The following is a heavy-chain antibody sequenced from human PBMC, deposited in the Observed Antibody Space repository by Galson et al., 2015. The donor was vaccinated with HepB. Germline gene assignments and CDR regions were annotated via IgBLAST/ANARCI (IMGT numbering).Heavy chain of an antibody. J-gene: IGHJ4*02. CDR1: GYSFTSYW. D-gene: IGHD6-13*01. Sequence: QSGAEVKKPGESLKISCKGSGYSFTSYWIGWVRQMPGKGMEWMGIIYPGDSDTRYSPSFQGQVTISADKSISTAYLQWSSLKASDTAMYYCAFVHGDYPARAAAGRGVGEYYFDYWGQGTLVTVSS. CDR2: IYPGDSDT. CDR3: AFVHGDYPARAAAGRGVGEYYFDY. V-gene: IGHV5-51*01.